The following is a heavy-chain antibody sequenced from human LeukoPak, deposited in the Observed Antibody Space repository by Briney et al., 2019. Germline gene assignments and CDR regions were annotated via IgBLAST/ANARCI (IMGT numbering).Heavy chain of an antibody. J-gene: IGHJ4*02. CDR2: ISSSGSTI. V-gene: IGHV3-11*04. CDR3: ARDRYSSSWYNDY. CDR1: GFTFSDYY. D-gene: IGHD6-13*01. Sequence: AGGSLRLSCAASGFTFSDYYMSWIRQAPGKGLEWVSYISSSGSTIYHADSVKGRFTISRDNAKNSLYLQMNSLRAEDTAVYYCARDRYSSSWYNDYWGQGTLVTVSS.